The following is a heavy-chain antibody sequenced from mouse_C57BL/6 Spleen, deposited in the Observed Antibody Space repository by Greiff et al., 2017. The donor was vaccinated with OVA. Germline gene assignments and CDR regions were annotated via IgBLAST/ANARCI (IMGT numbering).Heavy chain of an antibody. CDR3: ASLYYGYGDYYAMDY. V-gene: IGHV1-55*01. Sequence: QVQLQQSGAELVKPGASVKMSCKASGYTFTSYWITWVKQRPGQGLEWIGDIYPGSGSTNYNEKFKSKATLTVDTSSSTAYMQLSSLTSEDSAVYYCASLYYGYGDYYAMDYWGQGTSVTVSS. CDR1: GYTFTSYW. D-gene: IGHD2-2*01. CDR2: IYPGSGST. J-gene: IGHJ4*01.